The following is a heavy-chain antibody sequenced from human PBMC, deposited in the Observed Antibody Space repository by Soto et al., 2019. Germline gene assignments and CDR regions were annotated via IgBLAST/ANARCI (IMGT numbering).Heavy chain of an antibody. V-gene: IGHV1-69*08. CDR2: IIPILGIT. Sequence: QVQLVQSGAEVKKPGSSVKVSCKASGGTFSSYTINWVRQAPGQGLEWMGRIIPILGITNYAQKFQGRVTITADKYTSTAYMELSSLRSEDTAVYYCAREGGSYCLDVWGQGTTVTVSS. CDR1: GGTFSSYT. D-gene: IGHD1-26*01. J-gene: IGHJ6*02. CDR3: AREGGSYCLDV.